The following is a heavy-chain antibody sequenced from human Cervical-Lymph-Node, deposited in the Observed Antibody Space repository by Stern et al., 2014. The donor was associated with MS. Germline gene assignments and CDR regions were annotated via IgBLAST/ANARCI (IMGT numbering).Heavy chain of an antibody. CDR1: GGSFSGYY. D-gene: IGHD2-2*01. CDR3: ARSQLLGGMDV. J-gene: IGHJ6*02. Sequence: QVQLQQWGAGLLKPSETLSLTCGVYGGSFSGYYGSWIRQPPGKGLEWIGEISHSGSTNYNLSLKSRVTISLDTSKNQFSLKLISVTAADTAVYYCARSQLLGGMDVWGQGTTVTVSS. CDR2: ISHSGST. V-gene: IGHV4-34*01.